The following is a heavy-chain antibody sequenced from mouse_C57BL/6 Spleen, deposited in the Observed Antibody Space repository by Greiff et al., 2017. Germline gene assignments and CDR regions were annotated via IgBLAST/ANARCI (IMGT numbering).Heavy chain of an antibody. D-gene: IGHD1-1*01. V-gene: IGHV1-69*01. CDR1: GYTFTSYW. CDR2: IDPSDSYT. CDR3: ARFSRLRGAMDY. Sequence: QVQLQQPGAELVMPGASVKLSCKASGYTFTSYWMHWVKQRPGQGLEWIGEIDPSDSYTNYNQKFKGKSTLTVDKSSSTAYMELRSLTSEDSAVYYCARFSRLRGAMDYWGQGTSVTVSS. J-gene: IGHJ4*01.